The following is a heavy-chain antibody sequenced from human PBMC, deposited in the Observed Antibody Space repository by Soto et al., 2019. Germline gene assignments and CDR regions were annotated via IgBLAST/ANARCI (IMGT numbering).Heavy chain of an antibody. CDR2: INPSGGST. J-gene: IGHJ4*02. D-gene: IGHD6-13*01. CDR1: GYTFTSYY. CDR3: ARDVSRSSWYYFDY. Sequence: ASVKVSCKASGYTFTSYYMHWVRQAPGQGLEWMGIINPSGGSTSYAQKSQGRVTMTRDTSTSTVYMELRSLKSDDTAVYYRARDVSRSSWYYFDYWGQGTPVTVSS. V-gene: IGHV1-46*01.